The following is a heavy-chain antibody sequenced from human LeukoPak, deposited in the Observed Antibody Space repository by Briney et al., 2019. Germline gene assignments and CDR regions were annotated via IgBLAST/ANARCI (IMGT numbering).Heavy chain of an antibody. J-gene: IGHJ5*02. Sequence: PPGGSLRLSCAASGFTFSNYGLSWVRQAPGKGLEWVSGITGSGGSTYYADSVKGRFTISRDNAKNSLYLQMNSLRAEDTAVYYCARDHNDSSGWYLGWFDPWGQGTLVTVSS. CDR2: ITGSGGST. V-gene: IGHV3-23*01. CDR1: GFTFSNYG. CDR3: ARDHNDSSGWYLGWFDP. D-gene: IGHD6-19*01.